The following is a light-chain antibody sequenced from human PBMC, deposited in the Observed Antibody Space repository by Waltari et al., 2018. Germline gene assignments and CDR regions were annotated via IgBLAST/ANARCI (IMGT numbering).Light chain of an antibody. V-gene: IGLV3-25*03. J-gene: IGLJ2*01. CDR1: ELSNQN. CDR2: KDS. CDR3: QSGDNSGTFVK. Sequence: SHELTQPPSVSVSPGQTARITCSGDELSNQNANCYQQRPGQAPVLVLYKDSERPLGIPERFSGSSSGTTVTLTISGVQAEDEADYHCQSGDNSGTFVKFGGGTKLTVL.